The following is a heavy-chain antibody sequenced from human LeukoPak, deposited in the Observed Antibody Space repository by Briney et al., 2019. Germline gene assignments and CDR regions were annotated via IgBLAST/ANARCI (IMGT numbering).Heavy chain of an antibody. J-gene: IGHJ4*02. CDR3: ARDWFSDSSGYYPSPGFDY. D-gene: IGHD3-22*01. V-gene: IGHV1-46*01. Sequence: ASVKVSCKASGYTFTSYYMHWVRQAPGQGLEWMGIINPSGGSTSYAQKFQGRVTMTRDTSTSTVYMELSSLRSEDTAVYYCARDWFSDSSGYYPSPGFDYWGQGTLVTVSS. CDR2: INPSGGST. CDR1: GYTFTSYY.